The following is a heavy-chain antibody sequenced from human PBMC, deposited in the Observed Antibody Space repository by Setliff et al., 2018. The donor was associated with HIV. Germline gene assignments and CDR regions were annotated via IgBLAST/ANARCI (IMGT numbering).Heavy chain of an antibody. CDR2: IYYSGST. V-gene: IGHV4-39*07. CDR1: GGSISSSSYY. J-gene: IGHJ4*02. CDR3: VRLYRGSTTKEKSDS. D-gene: IGHD1-26*01. Sequence: PSETLSLTCTVSGGSISSSSYYWGWIRQPPGKGLEWIGSIYYSGSTYYNPSLKSRVTISVDTSKNQFSLKLSSVTAADTAMYFCVRLYRGSTTKEKSDSWGQGMLVTVS.